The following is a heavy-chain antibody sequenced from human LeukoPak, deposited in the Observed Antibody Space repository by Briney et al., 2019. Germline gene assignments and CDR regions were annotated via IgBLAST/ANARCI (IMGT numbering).Heavy chain of an antibody. J-gene: IGHJ4*02. D-gene: IGHD2-15*01. CDR1: GYTFTSYD. V-gene: IGHV1-8*03. CDR3: ARRSHCSGGSCYFVDY. Sequence: ASVKVSCKASGYTFTSYDINWVRQATGHGLEWMGWMNPNSGNTGYAQKFQGRVTITRNTSISTAYMELSSLRSEDTAVYYCARRSHCSGGSCYFVDYWGQGTLVTVSS. CDR2: MNPNSGNT.